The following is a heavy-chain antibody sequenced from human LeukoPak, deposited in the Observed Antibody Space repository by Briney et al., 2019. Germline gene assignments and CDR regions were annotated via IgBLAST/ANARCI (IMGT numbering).Heavy chain of an antibody. V-gene: IGHV4-38-2*02. CDR2: IYHSGST. CDR1: GYSISNGYY. J-gene: IGHJ5*02. Sequence: PSETLSFNGTVSGYSISNGYYWGWIPQPPRKGLAWIGRIYHSGSTYYNPSLKSRVTISVDTSKNQFSLKLSSVTAADTAVYYCARDGVAARGNWFDPWGQGTLVTVSS. D-gene: IGHD6-6*01. CDR3: ARDGVAARGNWFDP.